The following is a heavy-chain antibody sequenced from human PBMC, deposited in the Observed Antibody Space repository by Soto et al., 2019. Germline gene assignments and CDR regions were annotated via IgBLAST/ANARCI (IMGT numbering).Heavy chain of an antibody. CDR1: GGSISSGSYY. CDR3: ARLQTATVGATLFVGGMDF. Sequence: SETLSLTCSVAGGSISSGSYYWGWIRQPRGQGLEWIGNVYYSGITYYNPSLRSRVTISVDTSNNQFSLKLTSVTAADTAVNDCARLQTATVGATLFVGGMDFWGPGPPVTLS. V-gene: IGHV4-39*01. J-gene: IGHJ6*02. CDR2: VYYSGIT. D-gene: IGHD1-26*01.